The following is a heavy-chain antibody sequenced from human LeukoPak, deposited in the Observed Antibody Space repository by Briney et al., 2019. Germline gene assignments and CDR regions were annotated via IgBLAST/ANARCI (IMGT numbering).Heavy chain of an antibody. Sequence: TSETLSLTCTVSGGSISSGDYYWSWIRQPPGKGLEWIGYIYYSGSTYYNPSLKSRVTISVDTSKNQFSLKLSSVTAADTAVYYCARGTRDSSGYYPYFDYWGQGTLVTVSP. V-gene: IGHV4-30-4*01. CDR3: ARGTRDSSGYYPYFDY. CDR2: IYYSGST. J-gene: IGHJ4*02. CDR1: GGSISSGDYY. D-gene: IGHD3-22*01.